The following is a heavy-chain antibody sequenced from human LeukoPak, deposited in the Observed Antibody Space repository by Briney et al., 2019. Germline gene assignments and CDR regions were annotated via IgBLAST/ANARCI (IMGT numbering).Heavy chain of an antibody. V-gene: IGHV3-23*01. CDR3: AKDRGGYSGYDY. D-gene: IGHD5-12*01. J-gene: IGHJ4*02. CDR2: ISGSGGGT. Sequence: GGSLRLSCAASGFTFSSYAMSWVRQAPGKGLEWVSAISGSGGGTYYADSVKGRFTISRDNSKNTLYLQMNSLRAEDTAVYYCAKDRGGYSGYDYWGQGTLVTVSS. CDR1: GFTFSSYA.